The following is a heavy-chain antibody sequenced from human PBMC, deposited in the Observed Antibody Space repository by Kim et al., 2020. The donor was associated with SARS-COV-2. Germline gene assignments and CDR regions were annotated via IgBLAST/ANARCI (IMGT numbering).Heavy chain of an antibody. J-gene: IGHJ2*01. V-gene: IGHV4-61*01. D-gene: IGHD6-13*01. CDR2: IYYSGST. CDR1: GASVSSNTYS. CDR3: ARIDSSSWTRYFDL. Sequence: SETLSLTCAVSGASVSSNTYSWSWIRQPPGKGLDWIAYIYYSGSTNYNPSLKSRVTISVDTSKNQFSLKLSSVTAADTAVYYCARIDSSSWTRYFDLWGRGTLVTVSS.